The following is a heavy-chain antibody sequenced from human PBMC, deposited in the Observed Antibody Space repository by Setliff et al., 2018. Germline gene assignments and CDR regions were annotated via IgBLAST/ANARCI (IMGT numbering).Heavy chain of an antibody. CDR3: ARNWATAQHYYYGMDV. J-gene: IGHJ6*02. CDR1: GFIFSFHS. V-gene: IGHV3-33*08. CDR2: IWNDGSTK. D-gene: IGHD2-21*02. Sequence: PGGSLRLSCAASGFIFSFHSMHWVRQAPGKGLEWVALIWNDGSTKFYGDSVKGRFTISRDNSENTLYLQMNSLRAEDTAVYYCARNWATAQHYYYGMDVWGQGTTVTVSS.